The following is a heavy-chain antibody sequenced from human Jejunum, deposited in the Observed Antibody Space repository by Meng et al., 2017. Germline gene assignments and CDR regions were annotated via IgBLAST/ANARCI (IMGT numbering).Heavy chain of an antibody. J-gene: IGHJ4*02. Sequence: QVQVQQWGPGLLKPSETLSLTCAVHGGAFSGHYWTWIRQPPGQGLEWIGEINHPGITHYNPSLESRVTISLDTSKSQISLKLTSVTAADTAVYYCADSNWRNDYWGQGTLVTVSS. CDR1: GGAFSGHY. D-gene: IGHD1-1*01. CDR2: INHPGIT. CDR3: ADSNWRNDY. V-gene: IGHV4-34*01.